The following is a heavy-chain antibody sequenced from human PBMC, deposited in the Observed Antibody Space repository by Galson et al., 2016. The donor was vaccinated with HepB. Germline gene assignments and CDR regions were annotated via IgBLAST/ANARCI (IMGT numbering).Heavy chain of an antibody. CDR1: GYTFSNYW. D-gene: IGHD2-15*01. Sequence: CTGFGYTFSNYWIAWVRQMPGKGLEWMGIIFPGDSDIKYSPSFQGQVTISADKSISTAYLQWSSLKASDTAIYYCARREGYCSGGRCNGFDYWGQGTLVSVSS. CDR2: IFPGDSDI. V-gene: IGHV5-51*01. J-gene: IGHJ4*02. CDR3: ARREGYCSGGRCNGFDY.